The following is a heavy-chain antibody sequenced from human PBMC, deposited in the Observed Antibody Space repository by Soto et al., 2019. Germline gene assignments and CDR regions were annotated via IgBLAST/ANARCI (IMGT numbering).Heavy chain of an antibody. V-gene: IGHV3-74*01. CDR1: GFSFSTYW. Sequence: GFPRLSCEASGFSFSTYWLHWVRQAPEKGLVWVSRIDSDGIGTSYADSVRGRFTISRDNSKNTLYLQMNSLRAEDTAVYYCARDVSGYASPDAFDIWGQGTMVTVSS. CDR2: IDSDGIGT. J-gene: IGHJ3*02. D-gene: IGHD3-9*01. CDR3: ARDVSGYASPDAFDI.